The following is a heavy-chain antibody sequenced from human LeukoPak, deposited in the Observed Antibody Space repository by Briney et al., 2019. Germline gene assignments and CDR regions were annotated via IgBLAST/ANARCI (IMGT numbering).Heavy chain of an antibody. D-gene: IGHD3-16*02. CDR2: FDPEDGET. CDR3: ATPYDYVWGSYRPAPFDY. J-gene: IGHJ4*02. Sequence: ASVKVSCKVSGYTLTELSMHWVRQAPGKGLEWMGGFDPEDGETIYAQKFQGRVTMTEDTSTDTAYMELSSLRSEDTAVYYCATPYDYVWGSYRPAPFDYWGQGTLVTVSS. CDR1: GYTLTELS. V-gene: IGHV1-24*01.